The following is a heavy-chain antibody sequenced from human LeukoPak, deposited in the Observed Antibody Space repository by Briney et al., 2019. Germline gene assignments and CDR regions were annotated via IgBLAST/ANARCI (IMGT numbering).Heavy chain of an antibody. J-gene: IGHJ4*02. V-gene: IGHV3-48*04. Sequence: GGSLRLSCAASGFSFSNYAMNWVRQAPGKGLEWVSYISSSSDVIYYADSVRGRFTISRDNAKNSLYLQMNSLRAEDTAVYYCAREVGAVDYWGQGTLVTVSS. CDR1: GFSFSNYA. D-gene: IGHD1-26*01. CDR3: AREVGAVDY. CDR2: ISSSSDVI.